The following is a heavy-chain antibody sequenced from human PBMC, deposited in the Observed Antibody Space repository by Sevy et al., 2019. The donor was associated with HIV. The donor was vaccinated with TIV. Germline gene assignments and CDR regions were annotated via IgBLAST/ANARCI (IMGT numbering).Heavy chain of an antibody. CDR1: GFTFSSYG. CDR3: AKGAEWLVRDWFDP. CDR2: ISYDGSNK. D-gene: IGHD6-19*01. V-gene: IGHV3-30*18. J-gene: IGHJ5*02. Sequence: GGCLRLSCAASGFTFSSYGMHWVRQAPGKGLDWVTVISYDGSNKYYADSVKGRFTISRDNSKNTLYLQMNSLRDDYTAVYYCAKGAEWLVRDWFDPWGQGTLVTVSS.